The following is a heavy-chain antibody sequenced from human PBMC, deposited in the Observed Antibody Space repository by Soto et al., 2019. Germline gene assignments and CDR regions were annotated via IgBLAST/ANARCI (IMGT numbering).Heavy chain of an antibody. CDR1: GTSISSYY. V-gene: IGHV4-59*01. CDR3: ARYNSSAIDY. J-gene: IGHJ4*02. Sequence: SETLSLTCTVSGTSISSYYWSWIRQPPGKGLEWIANIHYSGTTNYNPSLASRVTLSVDTSKNQFSLKMNSVTAADRAMYYCARYNSSAIDYWGRGTLVTVSS. CDR2: IHYSGTT. D-gene: IGHD1-1*01.